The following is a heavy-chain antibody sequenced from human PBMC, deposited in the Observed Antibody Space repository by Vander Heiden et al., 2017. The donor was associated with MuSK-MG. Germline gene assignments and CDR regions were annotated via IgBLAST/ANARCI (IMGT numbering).Heavy chain of an antibody. CDR3: ARGATAASTRLDS. J-gene: IGHJ4*02. CDR2: ITDNGSTK. CDR1: GFTFSSYA. V-gene: IGHV3-23*01. D-gene: IGHD5-12*01. Sequence: EVQLLESGGGLVQPGGSLRLSCAASGFTFSSYAMNWVRQAPGKGLEWVSSITDNGSTKFYAASVRGRFTISRDNSKNTLYLQMNSLRVDDTAVYYCARGATAASTRLDSWGQGILVTASS.